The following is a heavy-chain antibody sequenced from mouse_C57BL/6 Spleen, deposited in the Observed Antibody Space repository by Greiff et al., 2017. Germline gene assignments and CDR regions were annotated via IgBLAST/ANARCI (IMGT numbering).Heavy chain of an antibody. CDR2: ISSGSSTI. J-gene: IGHJ4*01. CDR3: ARETTVVDYAMDY. Sequence: EVKLVESGGGLVKPGGSLKLSCAASGFTFSDYGMHWVRQAPETGLEWVAYISSGSSTIYYADTVKGRFTISRDNAKNTLFLQMTSLRSEDTAMYYCARETTVVDYAMDYWGQGTSVTVSS. CDR1: GFTFSDYG. V-gene: IGHV5-17*01. D-gene: IGHD1-1*01.